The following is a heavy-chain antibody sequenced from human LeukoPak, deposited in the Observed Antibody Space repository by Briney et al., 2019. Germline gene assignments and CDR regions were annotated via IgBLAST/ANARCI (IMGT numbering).Heavy chain of an antibody. CDR3: ARHRGGYCSSTTCYGNWFDP. CDR1: GYRFTSYW. CDR2: IYPGDSDT. D-gene: IGHD2-2*01. J-gene: IGHJ5*02. Sequence: GESLKISCQGSGYRFTSYWIGWVRQLPGKGLEWMGIIYPGDSDTRYSPSFQSQVTISADKSISTAYRQWSSLKASDTAIYYCARHRGGYCSSTTCYGNWFDPWGQGTLVTVSS. V-gene: IGHV5-51*01.